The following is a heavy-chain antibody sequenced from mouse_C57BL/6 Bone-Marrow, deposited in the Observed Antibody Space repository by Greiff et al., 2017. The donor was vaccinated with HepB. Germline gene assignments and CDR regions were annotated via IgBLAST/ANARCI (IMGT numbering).Heavy chain of an antibody. D-gene: IGHD2-4*01. Sequence: QVQLKESGPGLVQPSQSLSITCTVSGFSLTSYGVHWVRQSPGKGLEWLGVIWSGGSTDYNAAFISRLSISKDNSKSQVFFKMNSLQADDTAIYYCARGLRGAWFAYWGQGTLVTVSA. J-gene: IGHJ3*01. V-gene: IGHV2-2*01. CDR2: IWSGGST. CDR1: GFSLTSYG. CDR3: ARGLRGAWFAY.